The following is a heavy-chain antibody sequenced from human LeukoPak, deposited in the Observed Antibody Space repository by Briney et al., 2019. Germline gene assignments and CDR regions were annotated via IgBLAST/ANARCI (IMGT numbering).Heavy chain of an antibody. CDR2: IRYDGSNK. J-gene: IGHJ4*02. CDR3: AKEKFSTVTHTGPIDY. CDR1: GFTFSSYG. Sequence: PGGSLRLSCAASGFTFSSYGMHWVRQAPGKGLEWVAFIRYDGSNKYYADSVKGRFTISRDNSKNTLYLQMNSLRAEDTAVYYSAKEKFSTVTHTGPIDYWGQGTLVTVSS. D-gene: IGHD4-17*01. V-gene: IGHV3-30*02.